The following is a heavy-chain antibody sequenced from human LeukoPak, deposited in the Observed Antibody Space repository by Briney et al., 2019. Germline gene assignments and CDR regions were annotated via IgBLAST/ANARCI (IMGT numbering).Heavy chain of an antibody. CDR3: ARNKPGIAAAGPFDY. CDR2: IYYGGST. Sequence: SETLSLTCTVSGGSISSYYWSWIRQPPGKGLEWIGYIYYGGSTNYNPSLKSRVTISVDTSKNQFSLKLSSVTAADTAVYYCARNKPGIAAAGPFDYWGQGTLVTVSS. J-gene: IGHJ4*02. CDR1: GGSISSYY. V-gene: IGHV4-59*01. D-gene: IGHD6-13*01.